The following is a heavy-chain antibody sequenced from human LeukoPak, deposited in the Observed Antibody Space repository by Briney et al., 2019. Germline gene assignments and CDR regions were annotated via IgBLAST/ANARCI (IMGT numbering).Heavy chain of an antibody. D-gene: IGHD6-19*01. Sequence: ASVKVSCKASGYIFTDYYMHWVRQAPGQELGWMGRINPNSGGTNYAQKFQGRVTMTRDTSISTAYTELSSLRSEDTATYYCARAVAVAGNLYYYGMDVWGQGTTVTVSS. J-gene: IGHJ6*02. CDR2: INPNSGGT. CDR1: GYIFTDYY. V-gene: IGHV1/OR15-1*01. CDR3: ARAVAVAGNLYYYGMDV.